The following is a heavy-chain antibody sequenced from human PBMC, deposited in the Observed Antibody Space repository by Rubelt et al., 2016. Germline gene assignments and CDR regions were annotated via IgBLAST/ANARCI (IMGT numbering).Heavy chain of an antibody. CDR2: ISHSGIP. V-gene: IGHV4-4*01. CDR3: ARENLRGLGLFDP. D-gene: IGHD6-19*01. Sequence: QVQLQESGPGLVTPSGTLSLTCGVTGGSFRSYTWWSWVRQPPGKGLEWIGEISHSGIPKYNPSLKSRGIISLNQTNSQFSLECGSVTAADTAVYWCARENLRGLGLFDPWGQGTLVTVSS. CDR1: GGSFRSYTW. J-gene: IGHJ5*02.